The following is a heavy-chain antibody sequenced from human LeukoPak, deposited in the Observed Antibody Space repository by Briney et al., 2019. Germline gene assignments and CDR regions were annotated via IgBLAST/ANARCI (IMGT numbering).Heavy chain of an antibody. Sequence: PGGTLTLSYPASVFSFSNAWMSLVRQAPAPGLEWAGGIKSKTDGGTTDYAAPVKGRFTISRDDSENTLYLQMNSLKTEDTAVYYCTTDLYDFWSGYSDYWGQGTLVTVSS. V-gene: IGHV3-15*01. CDR2: IKSKTDGGTT. CDR3: TTDLYDFWSGYSDY. D-gene: IGHD3-3*01. CDR1: VFSFSNAW. J-gene: IGHJ4*02.